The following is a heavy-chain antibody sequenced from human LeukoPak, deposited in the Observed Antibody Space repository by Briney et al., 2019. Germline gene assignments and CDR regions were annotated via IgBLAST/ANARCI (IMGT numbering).Heavy chain of an antibody. J-gene: IGHJ4*02. CDR3: TTEHLGGSGWYLGDGPLEGVFY. Sequence: GGSLRLSCAASGFTFSSYGMSWVRQAPGKGLEWVGRIKSKTDGGTTDYAAPVKGRFTISRDDSKNTLYLQMNSLKTEDTAVYYCTTEHLGGSGWYLGDGPLEGVFYWGQGTQVTVSS. D-gene: IGHD6-19*01. V-gene: IGHV3-15*01. CDR2: IKSKTDGGTT. CDR1: GFTFSSYG.